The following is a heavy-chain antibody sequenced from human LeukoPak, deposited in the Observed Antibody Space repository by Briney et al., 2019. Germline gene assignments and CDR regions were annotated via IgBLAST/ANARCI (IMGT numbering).Heavy chain of an antibody. CDR1: GYTFTSYY. CDR3: ARGRQYSYGYTPNPPLDY. D-gene: IGHD5-18*01. CDR2: INPSGGST. V-gene: IGHV1-46*01. J-gene: IGHJ4*02. Sequence: ASVKVSCKASGYTFTSYYMHWVRQAPGQGLEWMGIINPSGGSTSYAQKFQGRVTMTRDTSTSTVYMELSSLRSEDTAVYDCARGRQYSYGYTPNPPLDYGGKGPLVTVSS.